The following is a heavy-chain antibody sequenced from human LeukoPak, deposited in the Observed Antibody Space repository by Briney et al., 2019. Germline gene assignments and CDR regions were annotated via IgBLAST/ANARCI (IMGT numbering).Heavy chain of an antibody. J-gene: IGHJ6*02. V-gene: IGHV1-58*02. D-gene: IGHD6-19*01. CDR1: GFSFTTSA. CDR3: AADHQCSGWESAYGMDV. CDR2: IFVGSGHT. Sequence: GPSGKVACKASGFSFTTSAMQWVRPAGGQRLEWKGWIFVGSGHTRYAQKFQEIITITRDMSTSTAYMQLSSLRSEDTAVYDCAADHQCSGWESAYGMDVWGQGTTVTVAS.